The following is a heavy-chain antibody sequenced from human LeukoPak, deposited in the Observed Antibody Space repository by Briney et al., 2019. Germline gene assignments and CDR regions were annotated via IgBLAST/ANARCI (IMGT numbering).Heavy chain of an antibody. CDR3: ASSLRKRSGYFGRYFDL. V-gene: IGHV4-34*01. D-gene: IGHD3-22*01. CDR2: INHSGST. Sequence: PSETLSLTCAVYGGSFSGYYWSRIRQPPGKGLEWIGEINHSGSTNYNPSLKSRVTISVDTSKNQFSLKLSSVTAADTAVYYCASSLRKRSGYFGRYFDLWGRGTLVTVSS. CDR1: GGSFSGYY. J-gene: IGHJ2*01.